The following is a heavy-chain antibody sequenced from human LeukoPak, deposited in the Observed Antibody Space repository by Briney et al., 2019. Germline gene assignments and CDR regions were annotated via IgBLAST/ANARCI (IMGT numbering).Heavy chain of an antibody. Sequence: SETLSLTCAVSGGSISSGGYSWSWIRQPPGKGLEWIGYIYHSGSTYYNPSLKSRVTISVDRSKNQFSLKLSSVTAADTAVYYCARIDSSGYSNFDYWGQGTLVTVSS. J-gene: IGHJ4*02. CDR1: GGSISSGGYS. CDR3: ARIDSSGYSNFDY. D-gene: IGHD3-22*01. V-gene: IGHV4-30-2*01. CDR2: IYHSGST.